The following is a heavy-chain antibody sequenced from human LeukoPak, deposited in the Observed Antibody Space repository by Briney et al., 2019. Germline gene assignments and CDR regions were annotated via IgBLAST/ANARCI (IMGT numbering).Heavy chain of an antibody. Sequence: PSETLSLTCAVSGESISSTNWWSWVRQAPGKGLEWIGEIYHSGTTKYNPSLKSRVTISFDTSKNQFSLNLRSVTAADTAVYYCARRPRKWFDPWGQGTLVTVSS. CDR2: IYHSGTT. CDR3: ARRPRKWFDP. J-gene: IGHJ5*02. CDR1: GESISSTNW. V-gene: IGHV4-4*02.